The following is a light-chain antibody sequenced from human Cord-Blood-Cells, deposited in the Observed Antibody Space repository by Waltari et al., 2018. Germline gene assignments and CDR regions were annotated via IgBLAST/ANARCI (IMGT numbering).Light chain of an antibody. Sequence: DIQMTQSPSILSASVGDRVTITCRASQSISSWLAWYQQEPGKAPKLLIYDASSLESGVPSRFSGSGSGTEFTLTISSLQPDDFATYYCQQYNSYSYTFGQGTKLEIK. J-gene: IGKJ2*01. V-gene: IGKV1-5*01. CDR3: QQYNSYSYT. CDR2: DAS. CDR1: QSISSW.